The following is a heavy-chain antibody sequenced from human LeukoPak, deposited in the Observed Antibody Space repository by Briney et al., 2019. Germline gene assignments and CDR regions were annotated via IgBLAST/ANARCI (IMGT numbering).Heavy chain of an antibody. Sequence: PGGPLRLSCAASGFTFSSYAMSWVRQAPGKGLEWVSAISGSGGSTYYADSVKGRSTISRDNSKNTLYLQMNSLRAEDTAVYYCAKPLVGLWFGGNYFDYWGQGTLVTVSS. CDR2: ISGSGGST. CDR3: AKPLVGLWFGGNYFDY. V-gene: IGHV3-23*01. J-gene: IGHJ4*02. D-gene: IGHD3-10*01. CDR1: GFTFSSYA.